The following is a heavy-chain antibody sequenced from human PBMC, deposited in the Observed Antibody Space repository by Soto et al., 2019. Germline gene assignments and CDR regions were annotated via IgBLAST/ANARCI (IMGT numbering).Heavy chain of an antibody. CDR2: IYYSGST. D-gene: IGHD1-1*01. CDR3: AREKGQLERPNWFDP. CDR1: GGSISSGDYY. Sequence: SETLSLTCTVSGGSISSGDYYWSWIRQPPGKGLEWIGYIYYSGSTYYNPSLKSRVTISVDTSKNQFSLKLSSVTAADTAVYYCAREKGQLERPNWFDPWGQGTLVTVSS. J-gene: IGHJ5*02. V-gene: IGHV4-30-4*01.